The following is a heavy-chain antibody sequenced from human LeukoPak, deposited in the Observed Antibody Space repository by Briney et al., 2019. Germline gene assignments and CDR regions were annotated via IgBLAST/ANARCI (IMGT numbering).Heavy chain of an antibody. J-gene: IGHJ4*02. Sequence: SETLSLSCTVSGGSISSYFWSWNRQPPGKGLQWIGYMYHSGSTYYNPSLKSRVTISIDTSKNQFSLKLTSVTAADTAVYYCARYTNREFDFWGQGTLVTVSS. CDR2: MYHSGST. D-gene: IGHD2-2*02. V-gene: IGHV4-59*01. CDR1: GGSISSYF. CDR3: ARYTNREFDF.